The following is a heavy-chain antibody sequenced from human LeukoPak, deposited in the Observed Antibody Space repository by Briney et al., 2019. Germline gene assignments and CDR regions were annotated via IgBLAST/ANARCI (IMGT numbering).Heavy chain of an antibody. J-gene: IGHJ3*02. V-gene: IGHV1-2*02. CDR2: INPNSGGT. Sequence: ASVKVSCKASGYTFTGYYKHWVRQAPGQGLEWMGWINPNSGGTNYAQKFQGRVTMTRDTSISTAYMELSRLRSDDTAVYYCARDRDGDDAFDIWGQGTMVTVSS. CDR1: GYTFTGYY. CDR3: ARDRDGDDAFDI. D-gene: IGHD4-17*01.